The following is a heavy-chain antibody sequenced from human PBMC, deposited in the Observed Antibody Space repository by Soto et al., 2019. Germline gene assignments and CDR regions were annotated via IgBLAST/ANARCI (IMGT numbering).Heavy chain of an antibody. CDR2: SHHTGTT. J-gene: IGHJ4*02. CDR3: ARDRGTDDS. CDR1: GVSVSSGSYY. Sequence: LSLTCSVSGVSVSSGSYYLSWIRQPPGKGLEWIGYSHHTGTTKYNPALRSRVTISVDTSKNHFSLNLKSVTAADTAVYDCARDRGTDDSWGQGTVVTGSS. V-gene: IGHV4-61*03.